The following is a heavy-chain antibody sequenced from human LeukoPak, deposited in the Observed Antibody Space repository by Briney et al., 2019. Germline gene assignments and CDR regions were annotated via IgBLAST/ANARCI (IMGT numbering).Heavy chain of an antibody. CDR2: ISDSGATI. CDR3: ARGDSDPPFDDY. D-gene: IGHD2-21*02. J-gene: IGHJ4*02. V-gene: IGHV3-11*04. Sequence: PGGSLRLSCAASGFTFSDYYMTWIRQAPGKGLECISSISDSGATINYADSLKGRFTISRDNSKNSLYLQMNSLRAEDTAVYYCARGDSDPPFDDYWGQGTLVTVSS. CDR1: GFTFSDYY.